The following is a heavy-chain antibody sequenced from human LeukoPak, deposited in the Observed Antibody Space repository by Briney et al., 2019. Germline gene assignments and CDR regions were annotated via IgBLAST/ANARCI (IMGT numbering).Heavy chain of an antibody. CDR2: ISYDGSNK. D-gene: IGHD1-1*01. Sequence: GGSLRLSCAASGFTFSSYGMHWVRPAPGKGLEWVAVISYDGSNKYYADSVKGRFTISRDNSKNTLYLQMNSLRAEDTAVYYCATGRGVHYYFDDWGQGTLVTVSS. CDR3: ATGRGVHYYFDD. CDR1: GFTFSSYG. J-gene: IGHJ4*02. V-gene: IGHV3-30*03.